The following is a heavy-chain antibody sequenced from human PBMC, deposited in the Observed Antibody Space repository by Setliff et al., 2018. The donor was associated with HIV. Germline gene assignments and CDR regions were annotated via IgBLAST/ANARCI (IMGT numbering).Heavy chain of an antibody. D-gene: IGHD3-10*01. CDR3: ARVQRSGSYYRPYYFDY. Sequence: SETLSLTCTVSGGSISSGDYYWSWIRQPPGKGLEWIGYIYHSGSTYYNPSLKSRVTISVDTSKNQFSLKLSSVTAADTAVYYCARVQRSGSYYRPYYFDYWGQGTLVTVSS. V-gene: IGHV4-30-4*08. J-gene: IGHJ4*02. CDR1: GGSISSGDYY. CDR2: IYHSGST.